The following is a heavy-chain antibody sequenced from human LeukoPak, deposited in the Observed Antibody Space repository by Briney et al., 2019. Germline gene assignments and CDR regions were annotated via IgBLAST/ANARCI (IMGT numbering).Heavy chain of an antibody. J-gene: IGHJ4*02. V-gene: IGHV3-21*06. CDR3: ARDLFGSGSFYGF. CDR1: GFTFSSYS. Sequence: GGSLRLSCAASGFTFSSYSMNWVRQAPGKGLEWVSSITSSSAYIYYADSVKGRFTISRDNAKNSLYLQMDSLRAEDTAVYYCARDLFGSGSFYGFWGQGTLVTVSS. CDR2: ITSSSAYI. D-gene: IGHD3-10*01.